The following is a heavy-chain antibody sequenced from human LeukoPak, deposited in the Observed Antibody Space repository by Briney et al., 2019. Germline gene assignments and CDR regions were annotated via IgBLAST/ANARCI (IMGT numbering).Heavy chain of an antibody. D-gene: IGHD5-24*01. V-gene: IGHV3-23*01. J-gene: IGHJ5*01. Sequence: GGSLRLSCAASGFTLSSYAMSWVRQAPGKGLEWVSAISDSGNTYHADSVKGRFTISRDSSKNTLFLQMNRLRPEDTAVYYCARDKVEGPTKFDSWGQGIRVTVSS. CDR1: GFTLSSYA. CDR3: ARDKVEGPTKFDS. CDR2: ISDSGNT.